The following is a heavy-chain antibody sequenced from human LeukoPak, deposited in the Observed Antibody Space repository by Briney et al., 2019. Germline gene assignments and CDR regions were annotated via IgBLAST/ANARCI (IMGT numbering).Heavy chain of an antibody. J-gene: IGHJ4*02. CDR1: GFTFSSYW. D-gene: IGHD2-8*01. V-gene: IGHV3-7*03. Sequence: GGSLRLSCVASGFTFSSYWMSWVRQAPGKGLEWVANIKQDGSEKNCVDSVRGRFTISRDNAKNSLYLQMNSLRAEDTAVYYCGRRRGMGSLDYWGQGTLVTVSS. CDR2: IKQDGSEK. CDR3: GRRRGMGSLDY.